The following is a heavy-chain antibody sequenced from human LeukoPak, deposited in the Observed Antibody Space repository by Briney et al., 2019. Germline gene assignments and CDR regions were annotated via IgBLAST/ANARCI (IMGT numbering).Heavy chain of an antibody. J-gene: IGHJ4*02. Sequence: SETLSLTCAVSGYSISSGYYWGWIRQPPGKGLEWIGSIYHSGSTYYNPSLKSRVTISVDTSKNQFSLKLSPVTAADTAVYYCARGPAYYYDSSGYYWGQGTLVTVSS. V-gene: IGHV4-38-2*01. D-gene: IGHD3-22*01. CDR2: IYHSGST. CDR1: GYSISSGYY. CDR3: ARGPAYYYDSSGYY.